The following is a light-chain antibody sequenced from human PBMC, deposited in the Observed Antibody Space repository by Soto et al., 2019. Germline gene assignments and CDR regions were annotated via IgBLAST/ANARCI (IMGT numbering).Light chain of an antibody. Sequence: EIVMTQSPATLSVSPGERATLSCRASQSVSSNLAWDQQKPGQAPRLLIYGASTRATGIPARFSGSGSGTEFSLTISSLQSEDFAVYYGQQYNNWLTWTFGQGTKVDIK. J-gene: IGKJ1*01. CDR2: GAS. CDR3: QQYNNWLTWT. V-gene: IGKV3-15*01. CDR1: QSVSSN.